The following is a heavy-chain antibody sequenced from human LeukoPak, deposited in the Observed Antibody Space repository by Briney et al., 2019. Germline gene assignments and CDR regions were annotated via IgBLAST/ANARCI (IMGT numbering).Heavy chain of an antibody. CDR3: AKAIRTSCYGCNMDV. Sequence: GGSLRLSCAASGFPFSSYAMHWVRQAPGKGLEWVSTISGSGGSTYYADSVKGRFTISRDNSKNTLYLQMNSLRAEDTAVYHCAKAIRTSCYGCNMDVWGKGTTVTVSS. J-gene: IGHJ6*03. CDR1: GFPFSSYA. D-gene: IGHD2-2*01. V-gene: IGHV3-23*01. CDR2: ISGSGGST.